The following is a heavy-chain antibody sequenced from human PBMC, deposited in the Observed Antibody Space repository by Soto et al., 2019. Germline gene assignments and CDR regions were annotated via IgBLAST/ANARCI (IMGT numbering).Heavy chain of an antibody. Sequence: AGGSLRLSCAASGFTFSSYAMSWVRQAPGKGLEWVSAISGSGGSTYYADSVKGRFTISRDNSKNTLYLQMNSLRAEDTAVYYCAKDNSSHWYYAFWSGSNWFDPWGQGTLVTVSS. CDR2: ISGSGGST. J-gene: IGHJ5*02. D-gene: IGHD3-3*01. CDR1: GFTFSSYA. CDR3: AKDNSSHWYYAFWSGSNWFDP. V-gene: IGHV3-23*01.